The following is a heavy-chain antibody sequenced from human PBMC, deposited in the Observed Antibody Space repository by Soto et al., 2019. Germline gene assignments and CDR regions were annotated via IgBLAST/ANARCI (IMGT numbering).Heavy chain of an antibody. V-gene: IGHV3-48*03. D-gene: IGHD6-19*01. J-gene: IGHJ6*02. Sequence: GSLRLSCVASGFTFSSYEMNWVRQAPGKGLEWVSYISSSGSTIYYADSVKGRFTISRDNAKNSLYLQMNSLRAEDTAVYYCARDGAVAGVYYYYGMDVWGQGTTVTVSS. CDR1: GFTFSSYE. CDR3: ARDGAVAGVYYYYGMDV. CDR2: ISSSGSTI.